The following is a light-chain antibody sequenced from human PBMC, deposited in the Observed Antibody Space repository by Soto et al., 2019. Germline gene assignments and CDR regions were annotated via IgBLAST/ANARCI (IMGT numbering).Light chain of an antibody. V-gene: IGLV2-8*01. CDR3: SSYAGSKTL. CDR2: EVT. J-gene: IGLJ3*02. Sequence: QSALTQPPSASGSPGQSVTISCTGTSSDVGNYNYVSWYQQHPGKAPKLMIYEVTKRPSGVPDRFSGSKSGNTASLTASGLQAEDEADYYCSSYAGSKTLFGGGTKLTVL. CDR1: SSDVGNYNY.